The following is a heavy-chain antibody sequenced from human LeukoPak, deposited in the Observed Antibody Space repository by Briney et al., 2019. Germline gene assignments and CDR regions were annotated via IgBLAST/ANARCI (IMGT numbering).Heavy chain of an antibody. CDR2: ISPSGTDT. CDR3: AKRGGYETMAAFDY. Sequence: PGGSLRLSCAASGFTFRSYSMTWVRQAPGKGLEWVSAISPSGTDTYYADFVKGRFTISRDNSKNTLYLQMSSLRAEDSAVYYCAKRGGYETMAAFDYWGQGTLVTVSS. V-gene: IGHV3-23*01. D-gene: IGHD3-10*01. J-gene: IGHJ4*02. CDR1: GFTFRSYS.